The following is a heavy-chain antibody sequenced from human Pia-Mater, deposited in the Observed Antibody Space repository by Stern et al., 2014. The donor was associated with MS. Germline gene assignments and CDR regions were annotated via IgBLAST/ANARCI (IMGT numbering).Heavy chain of an antibody. D-gene: IGHD3-9*01. J-gene: IGHJ6*02. CDR3: ARDGRHTDNYGLDV. V-gene: IGHV1-69*01. CDR2: IIPIFGPA. CDR1: GGPFNVYA. Sequence: VQLVQSGAEVQPPGSSVKVSCKASGGPFNVYAINWLRQAPGQGLEGMGGIIPIFGPANYAQKFQGRVTITADESTRSSSMQLSSLRYDDTAVYYCARDGRHTDNYGLDVWGQGTTVTVSS.